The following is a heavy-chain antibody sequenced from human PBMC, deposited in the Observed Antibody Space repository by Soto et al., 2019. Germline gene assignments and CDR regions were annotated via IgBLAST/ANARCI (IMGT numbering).Heavy chain of an antibody. V-gene: IGHV3-30-3*01. CDR3: ARSRNGGVADSFDY. CDR1: GFTFRRHA. D-gene: IGHD3-10*01. Sequence: QVHLVASGGGVIQEGRSLTLSCAASGFTFRRHAIHWVRQAPGQGLEWVAVISRDGTNKYYEDSVKGRFTISRDNSKNTLSLQKTSLRREDTAVYYCARSRNGGVADSFDYWGKGPLVTVSS. CDR2: ISRDGTNK. J-gene: IGHJ4*02.